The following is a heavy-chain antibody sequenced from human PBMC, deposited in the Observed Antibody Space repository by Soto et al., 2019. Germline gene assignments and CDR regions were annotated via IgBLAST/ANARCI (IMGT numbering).Heavy chain of an antibody. CDR2: ISGSGGST. Sequence: PVGSLRLSCAASGFTFSIFAMSWVRQSPGKGLEWVSTISGSGGSTYYADAVKGRFTISRDNSMGTLYLQMKSLRVEDTAIYYCAKEVSLGSTVELGYWGQGALLTVSS. V-gene: IGHV3-23*01. J-gene: IGHJ4*02. CDR3: AKEVSLGSTVELGY. CDR1: GFTFSIFA. D-gene: IGHD1-7*01.